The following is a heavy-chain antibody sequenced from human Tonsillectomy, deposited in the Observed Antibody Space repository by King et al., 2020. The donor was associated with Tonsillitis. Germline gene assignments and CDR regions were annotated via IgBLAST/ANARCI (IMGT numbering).Heavy chain of an antibody. D-gene: IGHD4-17*01. CDR2: IYYSGST. J-gene: IGHJ5*02. CDR3: VTLPRYGARLINH. Sequence: QLQESGPGLVKPSETLSLTCTVSGGSISSSSYYWGWIRQPPGKGLEWIGSIYYSGSTYYNPSLKSRVTISVDTSKNQFSLKLSSVTAADTAVYYCVTLPRYGARLINHWGQGTLVTVSS. V-gene: IGHV4-39*01. CDR1: GGSISSSSYY.